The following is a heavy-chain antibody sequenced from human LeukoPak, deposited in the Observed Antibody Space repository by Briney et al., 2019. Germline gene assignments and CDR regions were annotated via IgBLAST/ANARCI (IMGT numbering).Heavy chain of an antibody. Sequence: KPSETLSLTCTVSGGSISSGGYYWSWIRQPPGKGLEWIGYIYHSGSTYYNPSLKSRVTISVDRSKNQFSLKLSSVTAADTAVYYCARVYPYDPHAFDIWGQGTMVTVSS. CDR2: IYHSGST. CDR1: GGSISSGGYY. V-gene: IGHV4-30-2*01. J-gene: IGHJ3*02. CDR3: ARVYPYDPHAFDI. D-gene: IGHD2-21*01.